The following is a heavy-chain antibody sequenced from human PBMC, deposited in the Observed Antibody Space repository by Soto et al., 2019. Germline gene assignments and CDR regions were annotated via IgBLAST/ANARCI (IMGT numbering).Heavy chain of an antibody. D-gene: IGHD6-13*01. J-gene: IGHJ4*02. CDR2: ISNDGRRK. CDR3: AKDRTRSWTFDY. CDR1: GFIFSSDG. Sequence: QVQLVESGGGVVQPGRSLRLSCAASGFIFSSDGMHWVRQAPGKGLEWVAFISNDGRRKYYADSVKGRFTISRDSSKNTHYLQMDSLRAEDTAIYYCAKDRTRSWTFDYWGQGTLVTVSS. V-gene: IGHV3-30*18.